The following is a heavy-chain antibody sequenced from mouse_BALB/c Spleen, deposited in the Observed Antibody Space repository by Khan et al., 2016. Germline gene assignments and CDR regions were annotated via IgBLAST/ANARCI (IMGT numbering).Heavy chain of an antibody. CDR3: AREGGNPFAY. CDR1: GYSITSDYA. CDR2: ISYSGST. J-gene: IGHJ3*01. V-gene: IGHV3-2*02. D-gene: IGHD2-1*01. Sequence: EVQLQESGPGLVKPSQSLSLTCTVPGYSITSDYAWNWIRQFPGNKLEWMGYISYSGSTSYNPSLKSRISITRDTSTNQFFLQLNSVTTEDTATYYCAREGGNPFAYWGQGTLVTVSA.